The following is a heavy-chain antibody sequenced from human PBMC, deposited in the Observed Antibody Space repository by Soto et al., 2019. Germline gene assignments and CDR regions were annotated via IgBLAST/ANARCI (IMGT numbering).Heavy chain of an antibody. D-gene: IGHD6-19*01. J-gene: IGHJ4*02. CDR3: ARDIRPHILQWLPHDY. Sequence: PAGPLRPSFAASGFTCLVDGMSLVRQAPAKGLEWVSGINWNGGSTGYADSVKGRFTISRDNAKNSLYLQMNSLRAEDTALYYCARDIRPHILQWLPHDYWGQGTLVTVSS. V-gene: IGHV3-20*03. CDR2: INWNGGST. CDR1: GFTCLVDG.